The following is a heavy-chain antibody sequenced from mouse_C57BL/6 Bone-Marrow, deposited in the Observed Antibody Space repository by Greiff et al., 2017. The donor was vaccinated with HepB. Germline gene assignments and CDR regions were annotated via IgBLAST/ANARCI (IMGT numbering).Heavy chain of an antibody. V-gene: IGHV6-3*01. CDR2: IRLKSDNYAT. CDR3: TGSGWLLPNYYAMDY. J-gene: IGHJ4*01. Sequence: EVQRVESGGGLVQPGGSMKLSCVASGFTFSNYWMNWVRQSPEKGLEWVAQIRLKSDNYATHYAESVKGRFTISRDDSKSSVYLQMNNLRAEDTGIYYCTGSGWLLPNYYAMDYWGQGTSVTVSS. CDR1: GFTFSNYW. D-gene: IGHD2-3*01.